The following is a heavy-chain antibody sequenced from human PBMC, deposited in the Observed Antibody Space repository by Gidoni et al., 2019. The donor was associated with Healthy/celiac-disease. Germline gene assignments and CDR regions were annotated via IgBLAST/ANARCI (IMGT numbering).Heavy chain of an antibody. Sequence: QVQLVQSGAEVKKPGASVKVSCKASGYTFTGYYMHWVRQAPGQGLEWMGWINPNSGGTNYAQKFQGWVTMTRDTSISTAYMELSRLRSDDTAVYYCARGGLLEGYYYYMDVWGKGTTVTVSS. D-gene: IGHD1-1*01. CDR2: INPNSGGT. CDR1: GYTFTGYY. V-gene: IGHV1-2*04. CDR3: ARGGLLEGYYYYMDV. J-gene: IGHJ6*03.